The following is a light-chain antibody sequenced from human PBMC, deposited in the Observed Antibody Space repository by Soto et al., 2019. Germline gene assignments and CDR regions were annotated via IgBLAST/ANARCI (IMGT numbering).Light chain of an antibody. V-gene: IGLV2-23*03. CDR2: EGS. J-gene: IGLJ2*01. CDR1: SSDVGSYNL. Sequence: QSVLTQPASVSGSPGQSITISCTGTSSDVGSYNLVSWYQQHPGKAPKLMIYEGSKRPSGVSNRFSGSKSGNTASLTISGLQAVDEADYYCCSYAGSSTFEVFGGGTKVTVL. CDR3: CSYAGSSTFEV.